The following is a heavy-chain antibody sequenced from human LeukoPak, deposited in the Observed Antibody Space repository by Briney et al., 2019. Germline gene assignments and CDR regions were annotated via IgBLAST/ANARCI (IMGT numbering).Heavy chain of an antibody. CDR1: GFSFSAYA. CDR2: ISYDGRYK. D-gene: IGHD4-23*01. Sequence: PGGSLRLSCAASGFSFSAYAMHWVRQAQGKGLEWVAVISYDGRYKDYGDSVRGRFTISRDNSKNTVYLQMNSLRGEDTAVYYYARNDYGGSVGYWGQGTLVTVSS. V-gene: IGHV3-30*04. CDR3: ARNDYGGSVGY. J-gene: IGHJ4*02.